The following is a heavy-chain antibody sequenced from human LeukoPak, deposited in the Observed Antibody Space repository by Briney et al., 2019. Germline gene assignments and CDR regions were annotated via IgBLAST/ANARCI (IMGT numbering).Heavy chain of an antibody. Sequence: ASVKVSCKASGYTFTGYYMHWVRQAPGQGLEWMGWINPNSGGTNYAQKFQGRVTMTRDTSISTAYMELSRLRSDDTAVYYCARERYYTSGSVHNRIDYWGQGTLVTVSS. J-gene: IGHJ4*02. CDR3: ARERYYTSGSVHNRIDY. D-gene: IGHD3-10*01. V-gene: IGHV1-2*02. CDR2: INPNSGGT. CDR1: GYTFTGYY.